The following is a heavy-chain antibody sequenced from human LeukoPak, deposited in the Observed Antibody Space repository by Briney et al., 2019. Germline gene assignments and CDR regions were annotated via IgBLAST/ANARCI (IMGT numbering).Heavy chain of an antibody. D-gene: IGHD3-22*01. Sequence: SETLSLTCAVYGGSFSGYYWSWIRQPPGKGLEWIGEINHSGSTNYNPSLKSRVTISVDTSKNQFSLKLSSLTAADTAVYYCATVTYYDYSAYYYDYWGQGTLVTVSS. V-gene: IGHV4-34*01. J-gene: IGHJ4*02. CDR2: INHSGST. CDR1: GGSFSGYY. CDR3: ATVTYYDYSAYYYDY.